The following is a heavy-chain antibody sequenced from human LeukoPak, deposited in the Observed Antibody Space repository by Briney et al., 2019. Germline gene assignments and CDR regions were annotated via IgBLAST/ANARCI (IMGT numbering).Heavy chain of an antibody. D-gene: IGHD4-17*01. J-gene: IGHJ4*02. Sequence: GGSLRLSCAASGFTFSSYEMNWVRQAPGKGLEWVSYITESGSTKYYADSVKGRFTISRDNAKNSLYLQMNSLRAEDTAVYYCANPHDYGDYGFPYWGQGTLVTVSS. CDR1: GFTFSSYE. CDR2: ITESGSTK. V-gene: IGHV3-48*03. CDR3: ANPHDYGDYGFPY.